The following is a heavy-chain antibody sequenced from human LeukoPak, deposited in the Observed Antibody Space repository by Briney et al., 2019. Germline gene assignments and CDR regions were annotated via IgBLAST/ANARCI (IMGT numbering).Heavy chain of an antibody. CDR3: TTDASPYCTNGKCYTGGNFDY. CDR2: IKSQPAGGTT. J-gene: IGHJ4*02. Sequence: GGSLRLSCAASGFTFNNAWMTWVRQAPGKGLEWVGRIKSQPAGGTTDYAAPVRGRFTISRDDSQNALYPQLNSLQTEDTAVYYCTTDASPYCTNGKCYTGGNFDYWGQGTLVTVSS. V-gene: IGHV3-15*01. CDR1: GFTFNNAW. D-gene: IGHD2-8*01.